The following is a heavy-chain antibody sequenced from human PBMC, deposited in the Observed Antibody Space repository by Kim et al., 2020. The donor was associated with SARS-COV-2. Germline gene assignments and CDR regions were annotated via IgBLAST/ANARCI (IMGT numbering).Heavy chain of an antibody. CDR1: GGSISSGGYY. CDR3: ARDLRGFGEGAFDI. J-gene: IGHJ3*02. CDR2: IYYSGST. Sequence: SETLSLTCTVSGGSISSGGYYWSWIRQHPGKGLEWIGYIYYSGSTYYNPSLKSRVTISVDTSKNQFSLKLSSVTAADTAVYYCARDLRGFGEGAFDIWGQGTMVTVSS. V-gene: IGHV4-31*03. D-gene: IGHD3-10*01.